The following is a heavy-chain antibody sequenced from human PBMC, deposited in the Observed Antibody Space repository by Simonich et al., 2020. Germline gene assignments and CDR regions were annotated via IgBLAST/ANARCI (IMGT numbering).Heavy chain of an antibody. Sequence: QVQLQQWGAGLLKPSETLSLTCAVYGGSFSGYYWSWFRHPPGTGLEWIGEINHSRSTNYNPSLERRFPISVDTSKNQFSLKLSSVTAADTAVYYCARGLRVAAAGTAFQHWGQGTLVTVSS. J-gene: IGHJ1*01. CDR3: ARGLRVAAAGTAFQH. D-gene: IGHD6-13*01. V-gene: IGHV4-34*01. CDR1: GGSFSGYY. CDR2: INHSRST.